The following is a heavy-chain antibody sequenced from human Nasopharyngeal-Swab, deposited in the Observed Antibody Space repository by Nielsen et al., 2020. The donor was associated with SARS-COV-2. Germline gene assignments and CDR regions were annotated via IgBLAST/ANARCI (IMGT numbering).Heavy chain of an antibody. J-gene: IGHJ4*02. CDR3: ARDLRDIDY. V-gene: IGHV3-33*01. CDR1: GFTFSSYG. CDR2: MWYDGSNK. Sequence: GESLKISCAASGFTFSSYGMHWVRQAPGKGLEWVAVMWYDGSNKYYADSVKGRFTISRDNSKNTLYLQMNSLRAEDTAVYYCARDLRDIDYWGQGTLVTVSS. D-gene: IGHD2-21*02.